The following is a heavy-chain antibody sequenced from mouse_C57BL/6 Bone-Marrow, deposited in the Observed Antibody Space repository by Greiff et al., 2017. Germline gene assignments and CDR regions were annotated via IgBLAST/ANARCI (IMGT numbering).Heavy chain of an antibody. Sequence: EVQLQQSGAELVRPGASVKLSCTASGFNIKDDYMHWVKQRPEQGLEWIGWIDPENGDTEYASKFQGKATITADTSSNTAYLQLSSQTSEDTAVYYCAYYGSSYYWGQGTTLTVSS. CDR3: AYYGSSYY. V-gene: IGHV14-4*01. CDR2: IDPENGDT. D-gene: IGHD1-1*01. CDR1: GFNIKDDY. J-gene: IGHJ2*01.